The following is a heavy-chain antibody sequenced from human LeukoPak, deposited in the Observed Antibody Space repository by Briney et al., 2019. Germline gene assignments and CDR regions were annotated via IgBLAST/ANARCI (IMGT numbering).Heavy chain of an antibody. D-gene: IGHD3-10*01. J-gene: IGHJ3*02. Sequence: GSGPTLVNPTRTLTLTCTFSGFSLSTSGVGVGWIRQPPGKALEWLAFIYWDDDKRYSPSLESRLTITKDTFKNQVVLTMTNMDPVDTATYYCAHSEDYYGSVDAFDIWGQGTMVTVSS. CDR2: IYWDDDK. CDR1: GFSLSTSGVG. V-gene: IGHV2-5*02. CDR3: AHSEDYYGSVDAFDI.